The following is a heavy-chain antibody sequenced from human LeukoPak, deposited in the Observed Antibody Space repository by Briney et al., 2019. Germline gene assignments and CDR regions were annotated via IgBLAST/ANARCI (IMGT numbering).Heavy chain of an antibody. Sequence: SETLSLTCTVSGGSISSYYWGWIRQPPGKGLEWIGSIYYSGSTYYNPSLKSRVTISVDTSKNQFSLKLSSVTAADTAVYYCAREGYDFWSGYYSIDYWGQGTLVTVSS. J-gene: IGHJ4*02. CDR1: GGSISSYY. V-gene: IGHV4-39*07. CDR3: AREGYDFWSGYYSIDY. D-gene: IGHD3-3*01. CDR2: IYYSGST.